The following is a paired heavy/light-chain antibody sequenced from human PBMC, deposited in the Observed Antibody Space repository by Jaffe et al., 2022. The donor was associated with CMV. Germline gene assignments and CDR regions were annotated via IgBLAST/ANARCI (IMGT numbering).Heavy chain of an antibody. CDR3: VRDSRRREGYKGYYYMDV. Sequence: EVQLVESGGGLVPPGGSLRLSCAASGFSFNSYSMNWVRQAPGKGLEWVANIKQDESEKFYVDSVMGRFTISRDNAKNTLFLQMTSLRAEDTAVYFCVRDSRRREGYKGYYYMDVWGNGTAVTVSS. CDR2: IKQDESEK. J-gene: IGHJ6*03. V-gene: IGHV3-7*03. D-gene: IGHD1-1*01. CDR1: GFSFNSYS.
Light chain of an antibody. CDR3: LQYNGFSRT. V-gene: IGKV1-5*03. CDR2: RAS. J-gene: IGKJ2*01. CDR1: QAIGAW. Sequence: DIQMTQSPSTLSASVGETVSITCRASQAIGAWLAWYQHKPGRVPNLLIYRASSLGSGIPSRFSGSGYGTDFTLTISGLQPDDFATYYCLQYNGFSRTFGQGTKLEIK.